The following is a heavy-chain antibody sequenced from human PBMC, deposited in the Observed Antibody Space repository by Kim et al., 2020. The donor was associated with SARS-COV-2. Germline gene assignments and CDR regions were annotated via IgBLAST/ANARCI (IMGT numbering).Heavy chain of an antibody. D-gene: IGHD3-10*01. V-gene: IGHV4-34*01. CDR1: GGSFSGYY. CDR2: INHSGST. Sequence: SETLSLTCAVYGGSFSGYYWSWIRQPPGKGLEWIGEINHSGSTNYNPSLKSRVTISVDTSKNQFSLKLSSVTAADTAVYYCARGNYYGSGSYYISRYSQHWGQGTLVTVSS. J-gene: IGHJ1*01. CDR3: ARGNYYGSGSYYISRYSQH.